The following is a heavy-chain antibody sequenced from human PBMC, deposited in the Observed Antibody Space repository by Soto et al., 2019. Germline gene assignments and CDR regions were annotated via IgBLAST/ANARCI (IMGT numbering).Heavy chain of an antibody. D-gene: IGHD1-26*01. CDR2: ISSDGNKK. CDR1: GFTFSSNP. CDR3: ARGSGSYSGSGDY. Sequence: QVQLVESGGGVVQPGRSLRLSCAASGFTFSSNPMHWVRQAPGKGLEWVAVISSDGNKKYYADSVRGRITISRDNSKNTLYLQMNSLGAEDTAVYYCARGSGSYSGSGDYWGQGTLVIASS. V-gene: IGHV3-30-3*01. J-gene: IGHJ4*02.